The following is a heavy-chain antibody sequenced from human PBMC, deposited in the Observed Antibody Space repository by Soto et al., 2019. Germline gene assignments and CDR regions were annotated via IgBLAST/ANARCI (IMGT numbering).Heavy chain of an antibody. D-gene: IGHD5-12*01. Sequence: QVQLQQWGAGLLKPSETLSLTCAVYGGSFSGYYWSWIRQPPGKGLEWIGEINHSGSTNYNPSLKSRVTRSVDTSKNQFSLKLSSVTAADTAVYYCARGDSGYVRLVYWGQGTLVTVSS. CDR2: INHSGST. CDR1: GGSFSGYY. J-gene: IGHJ4*02. CDR3: ARGDSGYVRLVY. V-gene: IGHV4-34*01.